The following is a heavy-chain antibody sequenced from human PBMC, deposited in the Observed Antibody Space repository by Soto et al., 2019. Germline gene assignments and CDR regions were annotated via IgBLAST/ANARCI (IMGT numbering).Heavy chain of an antibody. CDR2: IYYSGST. CDR3: ARHPVAGDWYFDL. V-gene: IGHV4-39*01. D-gene: IGHD6-19*01. J-gene: IGHJ2*01. Sequence: QLQLQESGPGLVKPSETLSLTCTVSGGSISSSSYYWGWIRQPPGKGLEWIGSIYYSGSTYYNPSLKSRVTISVDTSKNQFSLKLSSVTAADTAVYYCARHPVAGDWYFDLWGRGTLVTVSS. CDR1: GGSISSSSYY.